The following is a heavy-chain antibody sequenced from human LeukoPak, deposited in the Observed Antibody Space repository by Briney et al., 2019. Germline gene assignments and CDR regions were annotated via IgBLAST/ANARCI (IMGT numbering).Heavy chain of an antibody. CDR2: ISGSGA. D-gene: IGHD2-15*01. CDR1: GFTFSSYA. Sequence: GGSLRLSCAASGFTFSSYAMSWVRQAPGKGLEWVSAISGSGASVKGRFTISRDNSKNTLYLQMDSLTAEDTAVYYCARDSTYSSGSRFYDRFDYWGQGTLVTVSS. J-gene: IGHJ4*02. CDR3: ARDSTYSSGSRFYDRFDY. V-gene: IGHV3-23*01.